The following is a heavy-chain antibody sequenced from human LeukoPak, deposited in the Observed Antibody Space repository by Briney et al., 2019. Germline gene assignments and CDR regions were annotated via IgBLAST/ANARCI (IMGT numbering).Heavy chain of an antibody. D-gene: IGHD3-22*01. J-gene: IGHJ4*02. CDR2: ISAYNGDT. Sequence: GASVQVSCKTSGYSFTNFGISWVRQAPGQGLEWMGWISAYNGDTNYVQNLQGRVTMTTDASTTTAYMELRSLRSDDTAVYYCAGDYGYYDSSGHYCDYWGQGTLVSVSS. CDR3: AGDYGYYDSSGHYCDY. V-gene: IGHV1-18*01. CDR1: GYSFTNFG.